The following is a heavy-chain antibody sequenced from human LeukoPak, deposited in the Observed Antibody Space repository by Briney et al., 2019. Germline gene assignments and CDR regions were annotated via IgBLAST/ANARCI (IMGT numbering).Heavy chain of an antibody. CDR3: ANQLSRVHDAFDI. V-gene: IGHV1-69*05. Sequence: ASVKVSCKASGGTFSSYAISWVRQAPGQGLEWMGGIIPIFGTANYARKFQGRVTITTDESTSTAYMELSSLRSEDTAVYYCANQLSRVHDAFDIWGQGTMVTVSS. CDR1: GGTFSSYA. J-gene: IGHJ3*02. CDR2: IIPIFGTA. D-gene: IGHD2-2*01.